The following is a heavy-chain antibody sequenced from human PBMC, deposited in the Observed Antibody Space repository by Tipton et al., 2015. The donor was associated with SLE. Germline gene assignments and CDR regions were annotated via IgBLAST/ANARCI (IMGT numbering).Heavy chain of an antibody. Sequence: TLSLTCAVYGGSFSGYYWSWIRQPPGKGLEWIGEINHSGSTNYNPSLKSRVTISVDTSKNQFSLNLSSVTAADTAVYYCARHKWLTYYFDYWGQGTLVTVSS. V-gene: IGHV4-34*01. CDR3: ARHKWLTYYFDY. CDR1: GGSFSGYY. J-gene: IGHJ4*02. D-gene: IGHD6-19*01. CDR2: INHSGST.